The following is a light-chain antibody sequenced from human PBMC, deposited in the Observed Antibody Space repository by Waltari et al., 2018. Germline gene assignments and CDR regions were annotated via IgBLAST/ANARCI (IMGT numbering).Light chain of an antibody. J-gene: IGLJ2*01. CDR3: SSYTSRNTLV. CDR2: EVS. Sequence: QSALTHPASVSGAPGQSITISCTGTSSDVGGFNYVSWYHHHPAKAPKTMIYEVSNRASGISYRVSGSKSGNTASLTISGLQAADDADYYCSSYTSRNTLVFGGGTKL. CDR1: SSDVGGFNY. V-gene: IGLV2-14*01.